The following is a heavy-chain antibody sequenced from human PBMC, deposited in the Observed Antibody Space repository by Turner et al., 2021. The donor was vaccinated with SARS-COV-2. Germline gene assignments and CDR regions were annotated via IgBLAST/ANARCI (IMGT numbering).Heavy chain of an antibody. Sequence: QVQLVQSGAEVKKPGASVKVSCKASGYIFTTYAIHWVRQAPGQSLEWMGWINAGNGNTKYSQRLQGRVTITRDTSASTAYMELSSLRFEDTAVYYCARDGGAGLYGDYADWGQGTLVTVSS. CDR2: INAGNGNT. CDR1: GYIFTTYA. D-gene: IGHD4-17*01. J-gene: IGHJ4*02. CDR3: ARDGGAGLYGDYAD. V-gene: IGHV1-3*01.